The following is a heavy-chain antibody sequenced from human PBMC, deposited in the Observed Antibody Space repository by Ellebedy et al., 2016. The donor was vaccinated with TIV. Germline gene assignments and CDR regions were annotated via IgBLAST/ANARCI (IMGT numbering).Heavy chain of an antibody. J-gene: IGHJ6*02. Sequence: SETLSLTCTVSGGSISSYYWSWIRQPPGKGLEWIGYIYYSGSTNYNPSLKSRVTISVEPSKNQFSLKLSSVTAADTAVYYCARIVAKGMDVWGQGTTVTVSS. CDR3: ARIVAKGMDV. D-gene: IGHD5-12*01. CDR2: IYYSGST. CDR1: GGSISSYY. V-gene: IGHV4-59*01.